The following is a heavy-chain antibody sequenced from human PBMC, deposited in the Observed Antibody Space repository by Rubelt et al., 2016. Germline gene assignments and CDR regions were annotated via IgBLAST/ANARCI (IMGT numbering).Heavy chain of an antibody. Sequence: QVQLVQSGAEVKKPGASVKVSCKVSGYTLTELSMHWVRQAPGKGLEWMGGFDPEDGETIYAQNFQGRVTMTEDTSTDTAYMERSSLRAEDTAVYYCATCGGSYYSLWGFDYWGQGTLVTVSS. CDR1: GYTLTELS. CDR2: FDPEDGET. D-gene: IGHD1-26*01. V-gene: IGHV1-24*01. CDR3: ATCGGSYYSLWGFDY. J-gene: IGHJ4*02.